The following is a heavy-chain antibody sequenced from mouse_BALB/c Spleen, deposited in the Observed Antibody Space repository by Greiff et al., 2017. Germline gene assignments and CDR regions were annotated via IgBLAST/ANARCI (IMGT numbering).Heavy chain of an antibody. J-gene: IGHJ3*01. D-gene: IGHD2-1*01. V-gene: IGHV14-3*02. CDR2: IDPANGNT. CDR3: ARLGGNYVLFAY. CDR1: GFNIKDTY. Sequence: VQLQQSGAELVKPGASVKLSCTASGFNIKDTYMHWVKQRPEQGLEWIGRIDPANGNTKYDPKFQGKATLTADTSSNTAYLQLSSLTSEDTAVYYCARLGGNYVLFAYWGQGTLVTVSA.